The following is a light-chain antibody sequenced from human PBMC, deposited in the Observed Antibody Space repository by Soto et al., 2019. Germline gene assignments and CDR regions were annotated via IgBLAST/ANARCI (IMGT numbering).Light chain of an antibody. J-gene: IGKJ4*01. CDR2: KAS. V-gene: IGKV1-5*03. Sequence: DIQMTQSPSTLSASVGDRVTITCRASQSISSYLAWYQQKPGKAPKLLIYKASSLESGVPSRFSGSGSGTEFTLTISSLQPDDSATYYCQQYNTHFGAGTKVDIK. CDR3: QQYNTH. CDR1: QSISSY.